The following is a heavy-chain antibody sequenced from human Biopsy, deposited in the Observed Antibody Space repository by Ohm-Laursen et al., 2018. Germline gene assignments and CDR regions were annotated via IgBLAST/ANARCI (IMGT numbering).Heavy chain of an antibody. CDR2: IRYSGNT. CDR1: GVSINTGGYY. V-gene: IGHV4-31*03. D-gene: IGHD3-16*01. Sequence: PSQTLSLTCTVSGVSINTGGYYWAWIRQHPGTGLEWIGYIRYSGNTLYNPSLKSRLTISVDTSRNQFSLKLTSVTAADTALYYCTRAGGGKIYGLWGQGTPVTVSS. J-gene: IGHJ4*02. CDR3: TRAGGGKIYGL.